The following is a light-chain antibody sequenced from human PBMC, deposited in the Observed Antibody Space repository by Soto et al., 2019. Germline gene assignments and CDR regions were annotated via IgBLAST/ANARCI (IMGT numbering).Light chain of an antibody. CDR2: DVS. J-gene: IGLJ1*01. Sequence: QSALTQPRSVSGSPGQSVTISCTGTISDVGGYKYVSWYQQHPGKAPKLMIYDVSERPSGVPDRFSGSKSGNTASLSISGLQAEDEADYYCCSYAGSYTYVFGTGTKLTVL. CDR3: CSYAGSYTYV. V-gene: IGLV2-11*01. CDR1: ISDVGGYKY.